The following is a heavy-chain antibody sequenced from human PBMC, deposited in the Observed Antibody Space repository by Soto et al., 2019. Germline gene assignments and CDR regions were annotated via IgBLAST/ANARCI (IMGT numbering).Heavy chain of an antibody. V-gene: IGHV3-7*03. Sequence: GGSLRLSCAASGFTFSSYWMSWVRQAPGKGLEWVANIKQDGSEKYYVDSVKGRFTISRDNAKNSLYLQMNSLRAEDTAVYYCAKQDRDYYFDYWGQGTLVTVSS. J-gene: IGHJ4*02. CDR3: AKQDRDYYFDY. CDR2: IKQDGSEK. CDR1: GFTFSSYW.